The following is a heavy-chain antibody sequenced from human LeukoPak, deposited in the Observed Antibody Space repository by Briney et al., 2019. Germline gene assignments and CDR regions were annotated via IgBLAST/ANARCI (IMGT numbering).Heavy chain of an antibody. V-gene: IGHV1-8*01. Sequence: GASVKVSCKASGYTFTSYDINWVRQATGQGLEWMGWMNPNSGNTGYAQKFQGRVTMTRNTSISTAYMELSSLRAEDTAVYYCARDSSSGVYYFHYWGQGTLVTVSS. CDR3: ARDSSSGVYYFHY. J-gene: IGHJ4*02. CDR1: GYTFTSYD. CDR2: MNPNSGNT. D-gene: IGHD6-6*01.